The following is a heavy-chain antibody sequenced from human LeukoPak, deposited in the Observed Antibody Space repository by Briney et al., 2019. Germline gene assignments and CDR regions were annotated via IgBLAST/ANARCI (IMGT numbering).Heavy chain of an antibody. V-gene: IGHV4-31*03. CDR1: GGSISSGDYY. Sequence: PSQTLSLTCTVSGGSISSGDYYWSWIRQHPGKGLEWIGYIYCSGSTYYNPSLKSRVTISVDTSKNQFSLKLSSVTAADTAVYYCARGADCSGGSCYPGNWFDPWGQGTLVTVSS. D-gene: IGHD2-15*01. J-gene: IGHJ5*02. CDR3: ARGADCSGGSCYPGNWFDP. CDR2: IYCSGST.